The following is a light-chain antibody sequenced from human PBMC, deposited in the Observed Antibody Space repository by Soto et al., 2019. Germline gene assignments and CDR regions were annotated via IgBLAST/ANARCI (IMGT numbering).Light chain of an antibody. V-gene: IGKV1-12*02. CDR1: QDVSNW. CDR3: QQANSFPS. Sequence: IQMTQFPSSLSASVRDRVTVTCRASQDVSNWLAWYQQKPGKAPELLISSASILQSGVPSRFSGSGSGTDFSLTISSLQPEDFATYFCQQANSFPSFGQGTRLEIK. CDR2: SAS. J-gene: IGKJ5*01.